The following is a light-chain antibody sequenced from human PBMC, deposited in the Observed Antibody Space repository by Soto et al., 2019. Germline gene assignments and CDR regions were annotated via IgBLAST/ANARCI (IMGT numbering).Light chain of an antibody. Sequence: SYELTQPPSASVAPGQTARITCGGNNIGRKSVHWYQQKPGQAPVLVVYDDSDRRSGIPERFSGSNSGNTATLTISRVEAGDEADYYCQVWDSSSDHLYVFGTGTKVTVL. V-gene: IGLV3-21*02. CDR3: QVWDSSSDHLYV. J-gene: IGLJ1*01. CDR1: NIGRKS. CDR2: DDS.